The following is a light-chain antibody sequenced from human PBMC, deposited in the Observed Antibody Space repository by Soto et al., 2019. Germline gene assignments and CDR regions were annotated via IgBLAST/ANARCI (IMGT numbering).Light chain of an antibody. V-gene: IGKV3-20*01. Sequence: EIVLTQSPGTLSSSPGERATLSCRASQSVSSNYLAWYQRKPGQAPRLLIYGASNRATDIPYRFIGSGSGTDFTLTITRLEPDDFAMSYCQQYGGSPPTFGQGTKVEIK. CDR1: QSVSSNY. J-gene: IGKJ1*01. CDR2: GAS. CDR3: QQYGGSPPT.